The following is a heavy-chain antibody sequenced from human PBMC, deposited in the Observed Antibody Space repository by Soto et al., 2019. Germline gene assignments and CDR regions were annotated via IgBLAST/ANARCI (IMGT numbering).Heavy chain of an antibody. CDR1: GFTFSNYA. CDR3: AKTVGIAARPNDY. D-gene: IGHD6-6*01. CDR2: ISGRGGST. V-gene: IGHV3-23*01. J-gene: IGHJ4*02. Sequence: ESGGGLVQPGGSLRLSCAASGFTFSNYAMSWVRQAPGKGLEWVSVISGRGGSTYYADSVKGRFTISRDNSKNTLYLQMNSLRAEDTALYYCAKTVGIAARPNDYWGQGTLVTVSS.